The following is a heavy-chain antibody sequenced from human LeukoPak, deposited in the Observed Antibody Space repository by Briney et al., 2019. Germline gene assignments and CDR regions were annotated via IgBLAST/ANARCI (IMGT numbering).Heavy chain of an antibody. CDR2: IKQDVSEK. CDR1: GFTFSSYW. CDR3: ARWGHVAAAGTGLDY. D-gene: IGHD6-13*01. J-gene: IGHJ4*02. Sequence: GGSLRLSSAASGFTFSSYWMSWVRQAPGKGLEWVANIKQDVSEKYYVDSVKGRFTISRDNAKNSLYLQMNSLRAEDTAVYYCARWGHVAAAGTGLDYWGQGALVTVSS. V-gene: IGHV3-7*01.